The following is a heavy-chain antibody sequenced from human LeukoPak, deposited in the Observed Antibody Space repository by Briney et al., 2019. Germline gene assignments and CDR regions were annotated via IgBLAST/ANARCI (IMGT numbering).Heavy chain of an antibody. CDR1: GGSISSSSYY. Sequence: PSETLSLTCTVSGGSISSSSYYWAWIRQPPGKGLEWIGEINHSGSTNYNPSLKSRVTISVDTSKNQFSLKLSSVTAADTAVYYCARDNYYGSGSRGPYYYYGMDVWGQGTTVTVSS. CDR2: INHSGST. V-gene: IGHV4-39*07. D-gene: IGHD3-10*01. J-gene: IGHJ6*02. CDR3: ARDNYYGSGSRGPYYYYGMDV.